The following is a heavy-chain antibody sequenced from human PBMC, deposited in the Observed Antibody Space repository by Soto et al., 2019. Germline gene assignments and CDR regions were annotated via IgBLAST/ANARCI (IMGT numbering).Heavy chain of an antibody. J-gene: IGHJ4*02. CDR1: GGSISSGGYY. CDR2: IYYSGST. V-gene: IGHV4-31*03. D-gene: IGHD1-20*01. Sequence: SETLSLTCTFSGGSISSGGYYWSWIRQHPGKGLEWIGYIYYSGSTYYNPSLKSRVTISVDTSKNQFSLKLSSVTAADTAVYYCARFITGTGSDYWGQGTLVTVSS. CDR3: ARFITGTGSDY.